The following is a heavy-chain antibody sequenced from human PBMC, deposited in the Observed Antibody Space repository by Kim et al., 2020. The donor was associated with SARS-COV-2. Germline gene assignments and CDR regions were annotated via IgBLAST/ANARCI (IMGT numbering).Heavy chain of an antibody. J-gene: IGHJ5*02. CDR2: IIPILGIA. CDR3: ARQVCGGDCRNWFDP. Sequence: SVKVSCKASGGTFSSYTISWVRQAPGQGLEWMGRIIPILGIANYAQKFQGRVTITADKSTSTAYMELSSLRSEDTAVYYCARQVCGGDCRNWFDPWGQGTLVTVSS. CDR1: GGTFSSYT. D-gene: IGHD2-21*02. V-gene: IGHV1-69*02.